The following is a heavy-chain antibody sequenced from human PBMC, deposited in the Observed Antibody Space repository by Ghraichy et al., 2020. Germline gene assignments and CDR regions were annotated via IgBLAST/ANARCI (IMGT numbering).Heavy chain of an antibody. CDR3: ARMYNWNDVFDY. CDR2: ISPSGGST. CDR1: GYSFTSYY. Sequence: ASVKVSCKASGYSFTSYYMHWVRQAPGQGLEWMGVISPSGGSTTYAQKFQGRVTMTRDTSTSTVYMELSSLRSEDTAVYYCARMYNWNDVFDYWGQGTLVTVSS. D-gene: IGHD1-20*01. J-gene: IGHJ4*02. V-gene: IGHV1-46*01.